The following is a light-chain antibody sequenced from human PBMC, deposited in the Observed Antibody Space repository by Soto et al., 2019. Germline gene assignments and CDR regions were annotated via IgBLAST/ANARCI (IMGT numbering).Light chain of an antibody. CDR1: QSIGSR. CDR3: QQYYSYSRT. J-gene: IGKJ1*01. V-gene: IGKV1-5*01. Sequence: DIQMTQSPSTLSASVGERLTITCRASQSIGSRLAWYQQKPGKAPKLLIFDASSLESGVPSRFSGRGSGTEFTLTISSLQPDDFATYYCQQYYSYSRTFGQGTKVQVK. CDR2: DAS.